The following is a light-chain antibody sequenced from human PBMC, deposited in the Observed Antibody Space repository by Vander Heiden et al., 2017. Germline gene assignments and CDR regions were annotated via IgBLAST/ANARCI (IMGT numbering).Light chain of an antibody. CDR3: CSYAGSSTWMV. CDR2: EFS. CDR1: SSDVGTYNL. Sequence: QSALPQPASVSGSPRQSITSACTGTSSDVGTYNLVSVYRQNPVKAPKLMIYEFSKRPSGVSNRFCGSKSGNTASLTISGLQAEDEADYYCCSYAGSSTWMVFGGGTKLTVL. J-gene: IGLJ2*01. V-gene: IGLV2-23*02.